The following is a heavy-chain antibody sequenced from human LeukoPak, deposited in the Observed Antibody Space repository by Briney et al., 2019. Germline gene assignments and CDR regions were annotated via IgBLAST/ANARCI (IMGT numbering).Heavy chain of an antibody. D-gene: IGHD2-2*01. J-gene: IGHJ6*04. CDR1: GFTFIDYS. CDR2: ISDDSRTV. CDR3: ARVRSSWSGNRHHYYQHMDV. V-gene: IGHV3-48*01. Sequence: GGSLRLSCEASGFTFIDYSINWVRQAPGKGLEWVSFISDDSRTVDYADTVKGRFTISRDTARSSLSLQMNSLRVEDTAVYYCARVRSSWSGNRHHYYQHMDVWGNGTTVTVSS.